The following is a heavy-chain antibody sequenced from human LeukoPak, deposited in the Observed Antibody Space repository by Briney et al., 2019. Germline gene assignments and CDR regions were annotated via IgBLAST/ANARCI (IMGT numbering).Heavy chain of an antibody. Sequence: KPSETLSLTCAISGGSISSSDWWSWVRQPPGKGLEWTGEVYHSGSTYYNPSLKSRVTISVDTSKNQFSPKLSSVTAADTAVYYCARVADSSGWYWAYYYYMDVWGKGTTVTVSS. CDR1: GGSISSSDW. V-gene: IGHV4-4*02. D-gene: IGHD6-19*01. J-gene: IGHJ6*03. CDR3: ARVADSSGWYWAYYYYMDV. CDR2: VYHSGST.